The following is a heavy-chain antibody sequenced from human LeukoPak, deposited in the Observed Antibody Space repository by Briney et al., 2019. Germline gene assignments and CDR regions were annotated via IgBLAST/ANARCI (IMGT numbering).Heavy chain of an antibody. Sequence: SETLSLTCAVYGGSFSGYYWSWIRQPPGKGLEWIGEINHSGSTNYNPSLKSRVTISVDTSKNQFSLKLSSVTAADTAVYYCARRGRLYSSGWYYFDYWGQGTLVTVSS. CDR3: ARRGRLYSSGWYYFDY. J-gene: IGHJ4*02. V-gene: IGHV4-34*01. CDR1: GGSFSGYY. CDR2: INHSGST. D-gene: IGHD6-19*01.